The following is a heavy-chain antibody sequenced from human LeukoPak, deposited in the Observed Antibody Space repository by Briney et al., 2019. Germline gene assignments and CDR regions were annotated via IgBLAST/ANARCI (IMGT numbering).Heavy chain of an antibody. D-gene: IGHD3-22*01. CDR2: ISSSSSTI. Sequence: GGSLRLSCAASGFTFSSYSMNWVRQAPGKGPEWVSYISSSSSTIYYADSVKGRFTISRDNAKNSLYLQMHSLRAEDTSVYYCARAGVNYDSSGYFPDDAFDIWGQGTMVTVSS. V-gene: IGHV3-48*04. J-gene: IGHJ3*02. CDR1: GFTFSSYS. CDR3: ARAGVNYDSSGYFPDDAFDI.